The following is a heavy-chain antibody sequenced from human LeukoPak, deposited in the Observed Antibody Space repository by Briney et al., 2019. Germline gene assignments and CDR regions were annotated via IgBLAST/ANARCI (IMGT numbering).Heavy chain of an antibody. CDR2: ISSDGRTT. Sequence: QPGGSLRLSCAASGFTFSYNWMHWVRQAPGKGLAWVSRISSDGRTTHYVDSVKGRFTISRDSAKNTLFLQMNDLRAEDTAVYYCLGYYSGSPNWGQGTLVTVSS. V-gene: IGHV3-74*01. J-gene: IGHJ4*02. CDR3: LGYYSGSPN. CDR1: GFTFSYNW. D-gene: IGHD3-10*01.